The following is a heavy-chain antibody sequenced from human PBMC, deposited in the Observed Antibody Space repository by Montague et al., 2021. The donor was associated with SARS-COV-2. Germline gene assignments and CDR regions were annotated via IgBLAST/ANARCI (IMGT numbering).Heavy chain of an antibody. CDR3: ARNFVVVSAMGGFYYHNMDV. J-gene: IGHJ6*02. D-gene: IGHD2-21*02. CDR2: ISHDEVHT. V-gene: IGHV3-30*03. CDR1: GFTFSNYG. Sequence: YLSLSCAASGFTFSNYGMHWVRQAPGKGLEWMAIISHDEVHTYYADSVKGRFTISRDNSKNTLYLQMNSLRPEDTAVYYCARNFVVVSAMGGFYYHNMDVWGQGTTVTVSS.